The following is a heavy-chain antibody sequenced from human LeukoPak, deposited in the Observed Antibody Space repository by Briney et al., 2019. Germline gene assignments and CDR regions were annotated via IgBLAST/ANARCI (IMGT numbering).Heavy chain of an antibody. Sequence: GGSLRLSCAASGFTFSSYAMSWVRQAPGKGLEWVSAISGSGGSTYYADSVKGRFTISRENSKNTLYLQMNSLRAEDTAVYYCAKDTSAMIVVVITFFDYWGQGTLVTVSS. CDR3: AKDTSAMIVVVITFFDY. J-gene: IGHJ4*02. V-gene: IGHV3-23*01. CDR2: ISGSGGST. CDR1: GFTFSSYA. D-gene: IGHD3-22*01.